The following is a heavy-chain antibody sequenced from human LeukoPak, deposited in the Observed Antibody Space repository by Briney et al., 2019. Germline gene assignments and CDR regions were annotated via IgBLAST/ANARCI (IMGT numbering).Heavy chain of an antibody. CDR1: GGSINNYY. J-gene: IGHJ4*02. CDR2: VYYTGST. V-gene: IGHV4-59*01. CDR3: ARDSRYASGRAFDN. Sequence: PSETLSLTCTVSGGSINNYYWSWIRQPPGKAVEWIGYVYYTGSTNYNPSLKSRVTISIDSSKTQCSLTLRSATAADTAVYFCARDSRYASGRAFDNWGQGTLVTVSS. D-gene: IGHD6-19*01.